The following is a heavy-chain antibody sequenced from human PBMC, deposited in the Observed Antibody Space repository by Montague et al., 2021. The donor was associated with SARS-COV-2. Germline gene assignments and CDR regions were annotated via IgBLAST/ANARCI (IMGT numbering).Heavy chain of an antibody. J-gene: IGHJ5*02. CDR2: INQSGSI. Sequence: SETLSLTRAVSGGSFSGFYWGWVRQPPGEGLEWIGEINQSGSINYNPSLKSRVTILVDSSKNQFSLKLTSVTAADTAVYYCARAVSITIFGVVGWFDPWGQGTLVTVSS. CDR1: GGSFSGFY. V-gene: IGHV4-34*01. CDR3: ARAVSITIFGVVGWFDP. D-gene: IGHD3-3*01.